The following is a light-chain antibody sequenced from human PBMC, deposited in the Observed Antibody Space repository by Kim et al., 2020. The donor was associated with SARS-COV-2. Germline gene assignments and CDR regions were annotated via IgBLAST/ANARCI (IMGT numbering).Light chain of an antibody. CDR2: AAS. V-gene: IGKV1-16*01. Sequence: ASVGDRVTITCRASQDISNYLAWFQQKPGKAPKSLMYAASSLQSGVPSTFSSSRSGTDFTLTISSLQPEDLTAYYCQQYNNFPLTFGGGTKVDIK. CDR3: QQYNNFPLT. CDR1: QDISNY. J-gene: IGKJ4*01.